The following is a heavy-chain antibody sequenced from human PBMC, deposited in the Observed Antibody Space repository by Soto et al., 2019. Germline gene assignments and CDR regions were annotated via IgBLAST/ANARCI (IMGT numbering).Heavy chain of an antibody. CDR2: ISYDGSNK. CDR3: AKPQGIEAPLYYFDY. CDR1: GFSFSSYG. D-gene: IGHD6-13*01. Sequence: QVQLVESGGGVVQPGRSLRLSCAASGFSFSSYGMHWVRQAPGKGLEWVAVISYDGSNKYYADSVKGRFTNSRDNSKNTLYLQMNSLRAEDTAVYYCAKPQGIEAPLYYFDYWGQGTLVNVSS. V-gene: IGHV3-30*18. J-gene: IGHJ4*02.